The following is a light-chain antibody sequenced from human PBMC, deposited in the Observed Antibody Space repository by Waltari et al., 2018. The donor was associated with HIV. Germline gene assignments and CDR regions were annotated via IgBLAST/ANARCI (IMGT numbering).Light chain of an antibody. Sequence: EIVLTQSPGTLSLSPGERATLSCRASQSVSSSYLAWYQQKPGQAPRLLLYAASTRATGIPDRFSGSGSGTDFTLTISRLEPEDFAVYYCQQYGTSPLTFGGGTKVEIK. J-gene: IGKJ4*01. CDR3: QQYGTSPLT. CDR2: AAS. CDR1: QSVSSSY. V-gene: IGKV3-20*01.